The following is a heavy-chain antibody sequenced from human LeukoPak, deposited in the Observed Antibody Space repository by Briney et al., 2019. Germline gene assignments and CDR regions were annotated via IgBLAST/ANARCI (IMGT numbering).Heavy chain of an antibody. CDR2: ISSSSSYI. Sequence: GGSLRLSCAASGFTFSSYSMNWVRQASGKGLEWVSSISSSSSYIYYADSVKGRFTISRDNAKNSLYLQMNSLRAEDTAVYYCARGLDSGSYYYNGMDVWGQGTTVTVSS. CDR3: ARGLDSGSYYYNGMDV. D-gene: IGHD1-26*01. V-gene: IGHV3-21*01. CDR1: GFTFSSYS. J-gene: IGHJ6*02.